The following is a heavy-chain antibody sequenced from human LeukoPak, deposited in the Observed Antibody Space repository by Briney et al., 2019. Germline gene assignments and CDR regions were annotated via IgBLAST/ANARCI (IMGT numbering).Heavy chain of an antibody. V-gene: IGHV4-59*01. CDR1: GGSISSYY. Sequence: PSETLSLTCTVSGGSISSYYWSWIRQPPGKGLEWIGYIYYSGSTNYIPSLKSRVTISVDTSKNQFSLKLSSVTAADTAVYYCARVPRDSSGYYLTRSYWYFDLWGRGTLVTVSS. CDR2: IYYSGST. CDR3: ARVPRDSSGYYLTRSYWYFDL. D-gene: IGHD3-22*01. J-gene: IGHJ2*01.